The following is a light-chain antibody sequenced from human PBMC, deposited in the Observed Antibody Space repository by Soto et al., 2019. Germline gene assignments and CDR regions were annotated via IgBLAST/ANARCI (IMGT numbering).Light chain of an antibody. CDR1: QSFRGL. J-gene: IGKJ5*01. CDR3: QQRHMWPIT. CDR2: DAY. V-gene: IGKV3-11*01. Sequence: ESVMTQSPATPAGSPGGRATLSCRASQSFRGLLAWYQQKPGQAPRLLIYDAYNRATGIPPRFSGSGSGTDFTLTISSLEPEDSAVYYCQQRHMWPITFGQGTRLEIK.